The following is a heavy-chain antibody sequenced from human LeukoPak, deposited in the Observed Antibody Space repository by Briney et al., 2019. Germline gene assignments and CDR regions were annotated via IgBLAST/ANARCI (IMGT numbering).Heavy chain of an antibody. CDR1: GFTFSYYA. CDR2: TRGRGTDA. D-gene: IGHD3-22*01. Sequence: PGGSLRLSCVASGFTFSYYAMSWIRQAPGKGLEWVSATRGRGTDAYYADSVRGRFTISRYNSRNTLYLQMNSLRAEDTAVYYCAKENSGSFDYWGQGALVTVSS. CDR3: AKENSGSFDY. V-gene: IGHV3-23*01. J-gene: IGHJ4*02.